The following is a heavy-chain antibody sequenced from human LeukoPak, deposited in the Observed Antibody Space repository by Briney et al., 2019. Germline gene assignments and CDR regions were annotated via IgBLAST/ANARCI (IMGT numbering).Heavy chain of an antibody. CDR2: MNHNSGNT. CDR3: ARGRAGIAARSRSYYFDY. CDR1: GYTFTSYD. J-gene: IGHJ4*02. Sequence: ASVKVSCKASGYTFTSYDINWVRQATGQGLEGMGWMNHNSGNTGYAQKFQGRVTMTRNTSISTAYMELSSLRSEDTAVYYCARGRAGIAARSRSYYFDYWGQGTLVTVSS. D-gene: IGHD6-6*01. V-gene: IGHV1-8*01.